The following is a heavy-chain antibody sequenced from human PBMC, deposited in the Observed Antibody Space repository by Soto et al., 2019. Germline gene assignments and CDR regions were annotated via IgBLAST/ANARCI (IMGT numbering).Heavy chain of an antibody. Sequence: QVQLVESGGGVVQPGRSLRLSCAASGFTFSSYGMHWVRQAPGKGLEWVAVISYDGSNKYYADSVKGRFTISRDNSKNTLYLQMNSLRAEDTAVYYCATDSSGYYYGGSLDYWGQGTLVTVSS. V-gene: IGHV3-30*03. CDR1: GFTFSSYG. CDR3: ATDSSGYYYGGSLDY. D-gene: IGHD3-22*01. J-gene: IGHJ4*02. CDR2: ISYDGSNK.